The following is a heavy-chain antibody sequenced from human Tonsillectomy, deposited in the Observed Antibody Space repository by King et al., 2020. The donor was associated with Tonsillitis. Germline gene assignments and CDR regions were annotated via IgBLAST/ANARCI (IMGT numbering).Heavy chain of an antibody. J-gene: IGHJ4*02. V-gene: IGHV4-59*01. CDR3: ARGKYYYDSSGYYLFDS. Sequence: QLQESGPGLVKPSETLSLTCTVSGGSISTYYWSWIRQPPGKGLEWIGYIYYSGSTKYSPSLKSRVTISVDTSKNQFSLKLSSVIAADTAVYYCARGKYYYDSSGYYLFDSWGQGTLVTVSS. D-gene: IGHD3-22*01. CDR2: IYYSGST. CDR1: GGSISTYY.